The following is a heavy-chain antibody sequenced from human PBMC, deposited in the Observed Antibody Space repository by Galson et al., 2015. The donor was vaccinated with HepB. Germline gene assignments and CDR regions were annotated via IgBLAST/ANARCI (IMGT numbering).Heavy chain of an antibody. J-gene: IGHJ2*01. Sequence: SLRLSCAASGFTFSLQTMSWIRQAPGKGLEWVSTISGSGRTTFYADSVKGRFSISRDNSKNTLYLQMNSLRADDTAIYYCAKMDDSGPFYYWYFDLWGRGTLVTVSS. CDR3: AKMDDSGPFYYWYFDL. V-gene: IGHV3-23*01. CDR2: ISGSGRTT. CDR1: GFTFSLQT. D-gene: IGHD3-3*01.